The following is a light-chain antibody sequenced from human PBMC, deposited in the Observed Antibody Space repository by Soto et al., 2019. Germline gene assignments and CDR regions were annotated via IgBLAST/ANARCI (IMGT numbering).Light chain of an antibody. V-gene: IGLV1-47*01. Sequence: QSVLTQPPSASGTPGQRVTISCSGSSSNIGSNTVNWYQQLPGTAPKLLIYRNNQRPSGVPDRLFGSKSGTSASLAISGLRSEDEADYYCAAWDDSLSGFYVFGTGTKLTVL. CDR2: RNN. CDR1: SSNIGSNT. CDR3: AAWDDSLSGFYV. J-gene: IGLJ1*01.